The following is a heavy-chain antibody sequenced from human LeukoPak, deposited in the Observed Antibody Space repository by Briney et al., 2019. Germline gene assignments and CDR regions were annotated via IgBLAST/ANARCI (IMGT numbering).Heavy chain of an antibody. CDR1: GGSISNGDYY. CDR2: IFYSGST. J-gene: IGHJ4*02. Sequence: SQTLSLTCTVSGGSISNGDYYWSWIRQPPGKGLEWIGFIFYSGSTYYNPSLKSRVTISVDTSKNQFSLKLTSVTAADTAVYYCARGTVVRGVIIRGLGFDYWGQGTLVTVSS. V-gene: IGHV4-30-4*08. CDR3: ARGTVVRGVIIRGLGFDY. D-gene: IGHD3-10*01.